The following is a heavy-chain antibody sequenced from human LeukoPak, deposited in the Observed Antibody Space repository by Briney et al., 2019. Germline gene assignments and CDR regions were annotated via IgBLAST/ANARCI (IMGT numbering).Heavy chain of an antibody. CDR3: ARDRSSAYYRDYFDY. CDR1: GGSISSSSYY. CDR2: IYYSGST. Sequence: SETLSLTCTVSGGSISSSSYYWGWIRQPPGKGLEWIGSIYYSGSTYYNPSLKSRVTISVDTSKNQFSLKLSSVTAADTALYYCARDRSSAYYRDYFDYWGQGILVTVFS. J-gene: IGHJ4*02. D-gene: IGHD3-16*01. V-gene: IGHV4-39*07.